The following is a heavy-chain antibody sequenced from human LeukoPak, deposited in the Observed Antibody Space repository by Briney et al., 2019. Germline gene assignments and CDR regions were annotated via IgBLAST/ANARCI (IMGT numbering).Heavy chain of an antibody. CDR2: ITSSGNTI. CDR1: GFTFSSYE. Sequence: GGSLRLSCAASGFTFSSYEMNWVRQAPGKGLEWVSYITSSGNTIYYADSVKGRFAISRDNAKNSLYLQMNSLRAEDTAVYYCARLTTMTTTGGPFDYWGQGTLVTVSS. V-gene: IGHV3-48*03. CDR3: ARLTTMTTTGGPFDY. J-gene: IGHJ4*02. D-gene: IGHD4-17*01.